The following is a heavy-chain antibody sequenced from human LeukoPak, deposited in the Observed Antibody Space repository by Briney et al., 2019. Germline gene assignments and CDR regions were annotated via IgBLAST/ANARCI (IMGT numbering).Heavy chain of an antibody. J-gene: IGHJ4*02. D-gene: IGHD3-16*01. CDR1: GFTFSSYW. CDR3: ARRGLGEISRTDDY. Sequence: GGSLRLSCAASGFTFSSYWMSWVRQAPGKGLEWVANIRQDGGEKYYVDSVKGRFTISRDNAKNSLYLQMNSLRAEDTAVYYCARRGLGEISRTDDYWGQGTLVTVSS. V-gene: IGHV3-7*01. CDR2: IRQDGGEK.